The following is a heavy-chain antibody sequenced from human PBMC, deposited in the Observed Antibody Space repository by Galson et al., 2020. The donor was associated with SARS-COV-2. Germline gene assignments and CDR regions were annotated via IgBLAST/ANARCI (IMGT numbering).Heavy chain of an antibody. V-gene: IGHV3-21*01. D-gene: IGHD1-7*01. J-gene: IGHJ4*02. CDR3: ARDRGITGTTSGDY. CDR2: ISRSSSYI. Sequence: GGSLRLSFAASEFTFSSYSMNWVRQAPGKGLEWVSSISRSSSYIYYADSLKGRFTIPRDNPKNSLYLQMNSLRAEDTALYYCARDRGITGTTSGDYWGQGTLVTVSS. CDR1: EFTFSSYS.